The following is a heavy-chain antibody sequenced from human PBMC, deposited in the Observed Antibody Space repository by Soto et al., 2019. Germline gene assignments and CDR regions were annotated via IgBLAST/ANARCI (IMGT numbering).Heavy chain of an antibody. CDR3: ARGRGGHCSGGVCYRFLDP. CDR1: GGSISSGGYY. V-gene: IGHV4-31*03. D-gene: IGHD2-15*01. J-gene: IGHJ5*02. Sequence: SETLSLTCTVSGGSISSGGYYWSWIRQHPGKGLEWIGYIYYSGSTYYNPSLKSRVTISVDTSKNQFSLKLSSVTAADTAVYYCARGRGGHCSGGVCYRFLDPWGQGTLVTVSS. CDR2: IYYSGST.